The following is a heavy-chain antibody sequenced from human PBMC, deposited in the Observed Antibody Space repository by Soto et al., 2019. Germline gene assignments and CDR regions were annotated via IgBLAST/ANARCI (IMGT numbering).Heavy chain of an antibody. V-gene: IGHV1-3*01. D-gene: IGHD3-22*01. J-gene: IGHJ5*02. Sequence: QVQLVQSGAEVKKPGASVKVSCTASGYTFTTYAIHWVRQAPGQRLEWMGWINGGDDDTKYSQKFQDRVTITWDTSANTAYLELSSLISEDTAVYYCAEVVQVAPGPRWFDPWGQGTLVTVSS. CDR3: AEVVQVAPGPRWFDP. CDR1: GYTFTTYA. CDR2: INGGDDDT.